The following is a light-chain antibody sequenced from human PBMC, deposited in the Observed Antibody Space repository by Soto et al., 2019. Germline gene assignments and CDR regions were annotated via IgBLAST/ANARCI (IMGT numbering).Light chain of an antibody. J-gene: IGKJ1*01. V-gene: IGKV3-15*01. CDR3: QQYNNWLTWT. Sequence: EIMVTQSPATLSVSPGERATLSCRASQSVSANLAWYQQKPGQPPRLLIYGASTRATGIPARFSGSGSGAEFTLTISSLQSEDFAVYYCQQYNNWLTWTFGQGTKVDIK. CDR1: QSVSAN. CDR2: GAS.